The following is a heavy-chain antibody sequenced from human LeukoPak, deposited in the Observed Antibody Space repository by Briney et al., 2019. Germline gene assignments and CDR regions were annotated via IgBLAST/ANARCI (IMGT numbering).Heavy chain of an antibody. D-gene: IGHD5-12*01. CDR1: GNYW. V-gene: IGHV3-15*07. Sequence: GGSLRLSCAASGNYWMHWVRQAPGKGLEWVGRIKSKTDGGTTDYAAPVKGRFTISRDDSKNTLYLQMNSLKTEDTAVYYCTTGDSYDYDYWGQGTLVTVSS. CDR2: IKSKTDGGTT. CDR3: TTGDSYDYDY. J-gene: IGHJ4*02.